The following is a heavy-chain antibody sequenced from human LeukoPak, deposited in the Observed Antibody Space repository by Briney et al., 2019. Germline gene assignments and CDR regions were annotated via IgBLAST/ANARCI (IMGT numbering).Heavy chain of an antibody. D-gene: IGHD3-9*01. V-gene: IGHV3-23*01. J-gene: IGHJ4*02. Sequence: GGSLRLSCAASGFTVSSNYMSWVRQAPGKGRERVSVIGASGGSTYYADSVKGRFTISRDNSKNTLYLQMNSLRTEDTAVYYCATAEGYDILTGLDYWGQGTLVTVSS. CDR2: IGASGGST. CDR1: GFTVSSNY. CDR3: ATAEGYDILTGLDY.